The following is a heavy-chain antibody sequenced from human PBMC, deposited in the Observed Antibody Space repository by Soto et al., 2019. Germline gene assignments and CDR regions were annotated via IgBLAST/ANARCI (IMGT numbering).Heavy chain of an antibody. V-gene: IGHV4-59*01. CDR3: ARSFYGYCSSTSCYYYYGMDV. J-gene: IGHJ6*02. Sequence: TSETLSLTCTVSGGSISSYYWSWIRQPPGKGLEWIGYIYYSGSTNYNPSLKSRVTISVDTSKNQFSLKLSSVTAADTAVYYCARSFYGYCSSTSCYYYYGMDVWGQGTTVTVSS. CDR1: GGSISSYY. CDR2: IYYSGST. D-gene: IGHD2-2*01.